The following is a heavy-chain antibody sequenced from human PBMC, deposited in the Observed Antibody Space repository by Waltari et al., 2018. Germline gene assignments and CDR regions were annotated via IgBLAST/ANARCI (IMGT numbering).Heavy chain of an antibody. V-gene: IGHV3-15*01. D-gene: IGHD6-25*01. Sequence: EVQLVESGGGLVKPGGSLRLSCAASGFTFSNAWMSWVRQAPGKGLGGVGRIKSKTDGGTTAYAAPVKGRVTIARDDSKNTLYLQMNSLKTEDTAVYNCAAAAHYYGMDVWGQGTTVTVSS. CDR1: GFTFSNAW. CDR3: AAAAHYYGMDV. CDR2: IKSKTDGGTT. J-gene: IGHJ6*02.